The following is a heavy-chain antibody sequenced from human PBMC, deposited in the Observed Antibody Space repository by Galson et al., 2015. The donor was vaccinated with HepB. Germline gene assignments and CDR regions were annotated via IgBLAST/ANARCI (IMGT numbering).Heavy chain of an antibody. CDR3: AKDRGEATAFEVATFDC. J-gene: IGHJ4*02. CDR2: ISYDGSNK. CDR1: GFTFSSYG. V-gene: IGHV3-30*18. D-gene: IGHD5-24*01. Sequence: SLRLSCAASGFTFSSYGMHWVRQAPGKGLEWVAVISYDGSNKYYADSVKGRFTISRDNSKNTLYLQMNSLRAEDTAVYYCAKDRGEATAFEVATFDCWGQGALVTVSS.